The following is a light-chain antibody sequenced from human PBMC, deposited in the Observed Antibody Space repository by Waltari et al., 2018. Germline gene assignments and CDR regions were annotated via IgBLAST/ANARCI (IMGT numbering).Light chain of an antibody. CDR1: QSISSW. Sequence: DIQMTQSPSTLSASVGDRVTITCRASQSISSWLAWYQQKPGKAPKRLIYTASSLESGVPSRFSGSGSETEFTLTISSLQPDDFATYYCQQYNSYPWTFGQGTKVEIK. CDR2: TAS. V-gene: IGKV1-5*03. CDR3: QQYNSYPWT. J-gene: IGKJ1*01.